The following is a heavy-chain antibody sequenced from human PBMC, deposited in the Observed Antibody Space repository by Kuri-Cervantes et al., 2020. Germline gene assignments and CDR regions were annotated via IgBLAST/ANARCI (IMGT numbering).Heavy chain of an antibody. D-gene: IGHD1-7*01. CDR3: ARVWGNWNYDRIFDY. Sequence: ASVKVSCKASGYTFTSYYMHWVRQAPGQGLEWMGIINPSGGSTSYAQKFQGRVTMTRDTSTSTVYMELSSLRSEDTAVYYCARVWGNWNYDRIFDYWGQGTLVTVSS. V-gene: IGHV1-46*01. CDR1: GYTFTSYY. CDR2: INPSGGST. J-gene: IGHJ4*02.